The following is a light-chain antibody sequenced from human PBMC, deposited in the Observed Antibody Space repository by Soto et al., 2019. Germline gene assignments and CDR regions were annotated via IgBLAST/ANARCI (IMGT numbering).Light chain of an antibody. CDR1: RSDVGNYDY. V-gene: IGLV2-14*03. CDR2: AVS. CDR3: TSYTPSSTYV. Sequence: QSALTQPASVSGSPGQSITISCTGTRSDVGNYDYVSWYQQYPGKAPKLMIYAVSRRPSGVCNRFSGSKSGNTASLTISGLQAEDEADYYCTSYTPSSTYVFGTGTKLTVL. J-gene: IGLJ1*01.